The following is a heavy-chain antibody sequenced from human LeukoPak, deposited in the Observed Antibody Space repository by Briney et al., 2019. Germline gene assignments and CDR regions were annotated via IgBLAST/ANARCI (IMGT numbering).Heavy chain of an antibody. J-gene: IGHJ4*02. D-gene: IGHD3-10*01. V-gene: IGHV3-64*01. CDR3: ARDPLEFGEFLFDY. CDR1: GFTFSSYA. Sequence: GGSLRLSCAASGFTFSSYAMHWVRQAPGKGLEYVSAISSNGGSTYYANSVKSRFTISRDNSKNTLYLQMNSLRAEDTAVYYCARDPLEFGEFLFDYWGQGTLVTVSS. CDR2: ISSNGGST.